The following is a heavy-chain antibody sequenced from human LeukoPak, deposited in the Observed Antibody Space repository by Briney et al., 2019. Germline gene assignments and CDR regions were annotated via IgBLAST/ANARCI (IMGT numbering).Heavy chain of an antibody. V-gene: IGHV3-30*02. CDR3: AKGLGSSVWGSYRFLDY. Sequence: GGSLRLSCAASGLAFNSFAMHWVRQAPGKGPEWVAFIRLDGTDKYYTDSVKGRFTVSRDNSKNTLSLQMNSLRAEDTAVYYCAKGLGSSVWGSYRFLDYWGQGTLVTVSS. CDR2: IRLDGTDK. D-gene: IGHD3-16*02. CDR1: GLAFNSFA. J-gene: IGHJ4*02.